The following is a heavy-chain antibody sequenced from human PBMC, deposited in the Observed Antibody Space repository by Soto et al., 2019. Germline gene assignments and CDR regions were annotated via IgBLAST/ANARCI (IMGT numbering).Heavy chain of an antibody. CDR3: ARHPIVVVPAAMAEYYYYMDV. D-gene: IGHD2-2*01. V-gene: IGHV4-4*02. CDR2: IYHSGST. Sequence: SETLSLTCAVSGGSISSSNWWSWVRQPPGKGLEWIGEIYHSGSTNYNPSLKSRVTISVDTSKNQFSLKLSSVTAADTAVYYCARHPIVVVPAAMAEYYYYMDVWGKGTTVTVSS. CDR1: GGSISSSNW. J-gene: IGHJ6*03.